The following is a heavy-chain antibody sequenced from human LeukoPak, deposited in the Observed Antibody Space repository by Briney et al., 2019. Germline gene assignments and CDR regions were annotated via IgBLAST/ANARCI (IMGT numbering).Heavy chain of an antibody. D-gene: IGHD1-26*01. CDR1: GGSISSGGYY. CDR2: IYYSGST. CDR3: ARGYYGSTVYDI. J-gene: IGHJ3*02. Sequence: PSQTLSLTCTVSGGSISSGGYYWSWIRQHPGKGLEWIGYIYYSGSTYYNPSLKSRVTISVDTSKNQFSLKLSSVTAADTAVYYCARGYYGSTVYDIWGQGTMVTVSS. V-gene: IGHV4-31*03.